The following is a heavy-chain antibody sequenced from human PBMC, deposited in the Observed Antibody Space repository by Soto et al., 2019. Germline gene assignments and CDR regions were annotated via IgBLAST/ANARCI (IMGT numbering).Heavy chain of an antibody. CDR2: ISGSDGST. Sequence: EVQLLASGGGLLQRGGSLRLSCVASGVTFSTYAMNWVRQAPGKGLELVSAISGSDGSTYDAASVKVLFTIARDTSKHTLSLQLSSLRDEATAVYYCAQKSLFSGWYVAAALEIWGQGKRVTVSS. V-gene: IGHV3-23*01. D-gene: IGHD6-19*01. CDR1: GVTFSTYA. CDR3: AQKSLFSGWYVAAALEI. J-gene: IGHJ3*02.